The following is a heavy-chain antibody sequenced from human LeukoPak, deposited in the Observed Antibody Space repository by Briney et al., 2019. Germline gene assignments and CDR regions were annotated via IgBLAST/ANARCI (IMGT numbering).Heavy chain of an antibody. CDR3: AKSYYDYVDAFDI. J-gene: IGHJ3*02. V-gene: IGHV4-39*01. CDR1: FGSISSSNYY. Sequence: PSETLSLTCTVSFGSISSSNYYWGWIRQPPGKVLEWIGSIHYSGHSYHNPSLKSRATVDTSKNQISLKLSSVTAADTAVYYCAKSYYDYVDAFDIWGQGTLVTVSS. D-gene: IGHD3-16*01. CDR2: IHYSGHS.